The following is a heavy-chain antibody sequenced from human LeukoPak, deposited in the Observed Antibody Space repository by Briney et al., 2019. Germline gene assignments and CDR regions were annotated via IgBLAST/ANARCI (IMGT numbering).Heavy chain of an antibody. D-gene: IGHD6-13*01. V-gene: IGHV3-9*01. CDR2: ISWNSGSI. J-gene: IGHJ5*02. CDR3: AKVVFYSSSWYSGNWFDP. Sequence: GGSLRLSCAASGFTFDDYAMHWVRQAPGKGLEWVSGISWNSGSIGYADSVKGRFTISRDNAKNSLYLQMNSLRAEDTAVYYCAKVVFYSSSWYSGNWFDPWGQGTLVTVSS. CDR1: GFTFDDYA.